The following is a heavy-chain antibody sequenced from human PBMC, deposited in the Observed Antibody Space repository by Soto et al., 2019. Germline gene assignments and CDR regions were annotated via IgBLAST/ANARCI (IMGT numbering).Heavy chain of an antibody. CDR3: ARDDYKDGGNNWFDP. CDR2: IYTKERT. CDR1: GGSITNYY. V-gene: IGHV4-4*07. J-gene: IGHJ5*02. Sequence: SETLSLTCTVSGGSITNYYWSWIRQPAGKGLEWIGRIYTKERTNYNLSFRNRVTMSVDTSKNQFSLKLDAVTAADTAVYYCARDDYKDGGNNWFDPWGQGTLVTAPQ. D-gene: IGHD3-16*01.